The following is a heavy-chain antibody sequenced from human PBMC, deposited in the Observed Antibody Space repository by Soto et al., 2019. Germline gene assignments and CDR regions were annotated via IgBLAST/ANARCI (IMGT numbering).Heavy chain of an antibody. Sequence: ASVKVSCKESGYTFTSYYIHWVRQAPGQGLEWMGIINPSGGSTSYAQKFQGRVTMTRDTSTSTVYMELSSLRSEDTAVYYCVRWLQLLGLDYWGQGTLVTVSS. CDR3: VRWLQLLGLDY. J-gene: IGHJ4*02. D-gene: IGHD1-1*01. CDR2: INPSGGST. CDR1: GYTFTSYY. V-gene: IGHV1-46*03.